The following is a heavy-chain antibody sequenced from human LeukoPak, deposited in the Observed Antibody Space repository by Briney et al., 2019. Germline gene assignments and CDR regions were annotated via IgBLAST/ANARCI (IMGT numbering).Heavy chain of an antibody. Sequence: GRSLGLSCTASGFTFGDYAMSWVRQAPGRGLEWVGFIGSKAYGETTDYAASVQGRFTISRDDSKSIAYLQMDSLKTEDTAVYFFTAWSADLNAFDIWGQGTLVTVSS. CDR3: TAWSADLNAFDI. V-gene: IGHV3-49*04. D-gene: IGHD3/OR15-3a*01. CDR2: IGSKAYGETT. CDR1: GFTFGDYA. J-gene: IGHJ3*02.